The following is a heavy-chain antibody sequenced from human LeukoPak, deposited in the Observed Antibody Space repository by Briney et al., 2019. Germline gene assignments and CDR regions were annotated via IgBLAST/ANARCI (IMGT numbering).Heavy chain of an antibody. CDR3: ARRHSSSWYVDY. Sequence: SGGSLRLSCAASGFTFSSYAMHWVRQAPGKGLEWVAVISYDGSNKYYADSVKGRFTISRDNSKNTLYLQMNSLRAEDTAVYYCARRHSSSWYVDYWGQGTLVTVSS. V-gene: IGHV3-30*04. D-gene: IGHD6-13*01. CDR2: ISYDGSNK. CDR1: GFTFSSYA. J-gene: IGHJ4*02.